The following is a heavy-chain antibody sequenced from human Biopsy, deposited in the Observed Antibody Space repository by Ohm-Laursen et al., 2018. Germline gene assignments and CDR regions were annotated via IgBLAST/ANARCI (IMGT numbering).Heavy chain of an antibody. Sequence: VASVKVSCKASGGTFINYAISWVRQAPGQGLEWMGGIIPMFGTANYAQMFQGRVTISADESTSTSYMELISLTTEDTAIYYCARGPHSGSHSCFDYWGRGTLVTVSS. D-gene: IGHD1-26*01. CDR2: IIPMFGTA. V-gene: IGHV1-69*13. J-gene: IGHJ4*02. CDR3: ARGPHSGSHSCFDY. CDR1: GGTFINYA.